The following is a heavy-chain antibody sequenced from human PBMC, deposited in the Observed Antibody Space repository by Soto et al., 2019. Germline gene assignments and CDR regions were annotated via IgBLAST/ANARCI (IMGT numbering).Heavy chain of an antibody. CDR3: ARGGAAGRGDAMDI. Sequence: EVQLEESGGGSVQLGESLRVSCVASGFTFRNQWMHWVRQVPGKGLVWVCRINGDGTRASYADFVKGRFTISRDNAQKLLFLQLNSLSVADTGVYNCARGGAAGRGDAMDIWGPGTTVAVSS. J-gene: IGHJ6*02. V-gene: IGHV3-74*01. D-gene: IGHD3-10*01. CDR1: GFTFRNQW. CDR2: INGDGTRA.